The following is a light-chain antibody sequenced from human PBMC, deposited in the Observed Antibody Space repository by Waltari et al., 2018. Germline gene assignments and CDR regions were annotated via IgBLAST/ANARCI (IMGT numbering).Light chain of an antibody. CDR1: QSVSTY. CDR2: AAS. V-gene: IGKV1-8*01. CDR3: QQYYNAPLT. Sequence: AIRMTQSPSSLSASTGDRVTITCRASQSVSTYLACYQQKPGKAPKLLIYAASTLQRGVPSRFSGSGSGTDFTLSISCLQSEDFATYYCQQYYNAPLTFGGGTKVEIK. J-gene: IGKJ4*01.